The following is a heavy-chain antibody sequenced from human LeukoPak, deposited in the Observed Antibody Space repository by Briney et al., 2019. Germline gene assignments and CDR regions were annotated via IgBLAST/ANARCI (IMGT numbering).Heavy chain of an antibody. CDR1: GYTFTSYE. D-gene: IGHD1-1*01. Sequence: GASVKVSCKASGYTFTSYEINWVRQATGHGLEWMGWMNPNSGDTAYAQKFQGRITMTRSTSITTAYMELSGLRSEDTAVYYCAREYGYSWGQGTLVTVSS. V-gene: IGHV1-8*01. J-gene: IGHJ4*02. CDR2: MNPNSGDT. CDR3: AREYGYS.